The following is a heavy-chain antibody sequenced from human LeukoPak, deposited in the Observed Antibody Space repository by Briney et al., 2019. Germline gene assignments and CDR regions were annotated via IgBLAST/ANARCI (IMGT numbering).Heavy chain of an antibody. CDR2: VYDENGGT. D-gene: IGHD6-6*01. CDR3: ATNALLVPSTFDS. CDR1: GGSISDAY. J-gene: IGHJ4*02. V-gene: IGHV4-4*08. Sequence: SETLSLTCSVSGGSISDAYWSWVRQSPGNQVEWIGYVYDENGGTNYNPSLKSRVSISLDTSKKQFSLTMKSVTAADTAVYYCATNALLVPSTFDSWGRGTLVTVSS.